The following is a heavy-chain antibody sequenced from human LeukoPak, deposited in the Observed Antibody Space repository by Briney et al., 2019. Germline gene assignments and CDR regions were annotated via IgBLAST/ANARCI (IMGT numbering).Heavy chain of an antibody. CDR1: GGTFSSYA. J-gene: IGHJ3*02. CDR2: IIPIFGIA. D-gene: IGHD3-16*01. CDR3: ARGRDPGDHRAFFSAFNI. V-gene: IGHV1-69*15. Sequence: SVKVSCKASGGTFSSYAISWVRQAPGQGLEWMGRIIPIFGIANYAQKFQGRVTITADESTSTAYMELSSLRSEDTAVYYCARGRDPGDHRAFFSAFNIGGQGKMATVSS.